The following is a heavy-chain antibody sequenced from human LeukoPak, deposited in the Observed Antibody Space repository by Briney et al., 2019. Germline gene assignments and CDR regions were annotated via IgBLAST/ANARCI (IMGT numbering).Heavy chain of an antibody. CDR2: INPNSGGT. CDR3: ARGAPAYGDYADHYYYYMDV. J-gene: IGHJ6*03. CDR1: GYTFTGYY. Sequence: TSVKVSCKASGYTFTGYYMHWVRQAPGQGLEWMGWINPNSGGTNYAQKFQGRVTMTRDTSISTAYMELSRLRSDDTAVYYCARGAPAYGDYADHYYYYMDVWGKGTTVTVSS. V-gene: IGHV1-2*02. D-gene: IGHD4-17*01.